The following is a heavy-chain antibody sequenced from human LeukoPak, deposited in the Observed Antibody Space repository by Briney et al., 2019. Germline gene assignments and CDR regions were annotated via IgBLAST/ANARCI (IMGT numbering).Heavy chain of an antibody. CDR2: INPNSGDT. D-gene: IGHD3-10*01. V-gene: IGHV1-2*02. Sequence: ASVKVSCKASGYTFTDYYIHWVRQAPGQGLEWMGWINPNSGDTNYAQKFQGRVTMTRDTSISTAYMELSRLRSDDTAVYYCARIDWFGELRQPDYWGQGTLVTVSS. CDR1: GYTFTDYY. J-gene: IGHJ4*02. CDR3: ARIDWFGELRQPDY.